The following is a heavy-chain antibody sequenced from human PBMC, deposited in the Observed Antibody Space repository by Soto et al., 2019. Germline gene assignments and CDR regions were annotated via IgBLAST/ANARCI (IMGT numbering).Heavy chain of an antibody. CDR2: ISSSSSTI. CDR3: ARDDSSSCLNWFDP. CDR1: GFTFSSYS. J-gene: IGHJ5*02. Sequence: EVQLVESGGGLVQPGGSLRLSCAASGFTFSSYSMNWVRQAPGKGLEWVSYISSSSSTIYYADSVKGRFTISRDNAKNSLYRQMNSLTAEDKAVYYCARDDSSSCLNWFDPWGQGTLVTVSS. D-gene: IGHD6-13*01. V-gene: IGHV3-48*01.